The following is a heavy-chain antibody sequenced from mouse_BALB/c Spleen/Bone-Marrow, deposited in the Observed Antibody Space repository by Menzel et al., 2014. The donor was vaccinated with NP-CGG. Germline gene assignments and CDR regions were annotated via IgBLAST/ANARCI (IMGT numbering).Heavy chain of an antibody. CDR2: IYPFDSYT. Sequence: QVQLQQSGAEPVRPGASVKLSCKASGYTFTNYWINWVKQRPGQGLEWIGNIYPFDSYTNYNQKFKDKATLTVDKSSRTTYIQIDRPTSEDSAVYYYTRGYDYLDYGGQGTTLTVSS. V-gene: IGHV1-69*02. D-gene: IGHD2-14*01. J-gene: IGHJ2*01. CDR3: TRGYDYLDY. CDR1: GYTFTNYW.